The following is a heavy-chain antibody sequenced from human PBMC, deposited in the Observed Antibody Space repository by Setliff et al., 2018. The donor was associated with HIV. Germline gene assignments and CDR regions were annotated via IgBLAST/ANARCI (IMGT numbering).Heavy chain of an antibody. CDR2: IKQDGSET. CDR1: GFTFSSNW. J-gene: IGHJ4*02. Sequence: GGSLRLSCAASGFTFSSNWMSWVRQAPGKGLEWVADIKQDGSETYYVDSVRGRFTISRDNAKSSLYLQMNSLRAEDTAVYYCARGTDYSGWFYDYWGQGTQVTVSS. CDR3: ARGTDYSGWFYDY. V-gene: IGHV3-7*03. D-gene: IGHD1-26*01.